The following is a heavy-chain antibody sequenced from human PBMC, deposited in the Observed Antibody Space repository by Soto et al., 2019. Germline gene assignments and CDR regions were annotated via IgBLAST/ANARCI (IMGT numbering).Heavy chain of an antibody. Sequence: GESLKIFCKGSGYSFTSYWIGWVRQMPGKGLEWMGIIYPGDSDTRYSPSFQGQVTISADKSISTAYLQWSSLKASDTAMYDWARIRSGVSCWGDCYPENYYYYMDVWGKGTTVTVSS. CDR2: IYPGDSDT. V-gene: IGHV5-51*01. J-gene: IGHJ6*03. D-gene: IGHD2-15*01. CDR3: ARIRSGVSCWGDCYPENYYYYMDV. CDR1: GYSFTSYW.